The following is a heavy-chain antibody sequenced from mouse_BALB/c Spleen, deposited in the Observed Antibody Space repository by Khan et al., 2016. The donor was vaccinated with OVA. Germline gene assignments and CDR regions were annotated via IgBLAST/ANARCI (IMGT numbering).Heavy chain of an antibody. CDR1: GFSLTSYG. D-gene: IGHD1-3*01. Sequence: QVQLKESGPGLVAPSQSLSLTCTVSGFSLTSYGVHWVRQPPGKGLEWLGVIWAGGSTNYYSALMSRLSFSKDNSTSQVFLKMTSLQTDDTAMYYCARLEDIWGQGTTLTVSS. J-gene: IGHJ2*01. V-gene: IGHV2-9*02. CDR3: ARLEDI. CDR2: IWAGGST.